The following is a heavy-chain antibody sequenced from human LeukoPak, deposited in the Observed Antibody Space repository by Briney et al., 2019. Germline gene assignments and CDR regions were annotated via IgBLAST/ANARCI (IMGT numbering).Heavy chain of an antibody. CDR1: GGTFSSYA. Sequence: ASVKVSCKASGGTFSSYAISWVRQASGQGLEWMGWMNPNSGYTGYVEKFQGRVTMTRITSISTAYMELSSLRSEDTAVYYCARGFQRDNYDSSDAFDIWGQGTMITVSS. V-gene: IGHV1-8*02. J-gene: IGHJ3*02. CDR2: MNPNSGYT. D-gene: IGHD3-22*01. CDR3: ARGFQRDNYDSSDAFDI.